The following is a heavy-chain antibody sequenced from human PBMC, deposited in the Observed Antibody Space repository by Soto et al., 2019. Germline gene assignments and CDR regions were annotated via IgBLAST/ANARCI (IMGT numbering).Heavy chain of an antibody. D-gene: IGHD2-2*01. CDR3: ARQGHLLGDCSSTSCHYDS. CDR1: GFTVSSNY. J-gene: IGHJ4*02. V-gene: IGHV3-53*01. Sequence: GGSLRLSCAASGFTVSSNYMSWVRQAPGKGLEWVSVIYSGGSTYYADSVKGRFTISRDNSKNTLYLQMNSLRAEDTAVYYCARQGHLLGDCSSTSCHYDSWGQGTLVNVSS. CDR2: IYSGGST.